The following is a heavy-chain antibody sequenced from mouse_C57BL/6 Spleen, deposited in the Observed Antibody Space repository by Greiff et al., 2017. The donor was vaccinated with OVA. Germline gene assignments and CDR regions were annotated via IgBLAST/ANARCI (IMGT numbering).Heavy chain of an antibody. CDR2: IDPSDSET. D-gene: IGHD2-10*01. Sequence: QVQLQQPGAELVRPGSSVKLSCKASGYTFTSYWMHWVKQRPIQGLEWIGNIDPSDSETHYNQKFKDKATLTVDKSSSTAYMQLSSLTSEDSAVYYCARRGALLAMDYWGQGTSVTVSS. V-gene: IGHV1-52*01. J-gene: IGHJ4*01. CDR1: GYTFTSYW. CDR3: ARRGALLAMDY.